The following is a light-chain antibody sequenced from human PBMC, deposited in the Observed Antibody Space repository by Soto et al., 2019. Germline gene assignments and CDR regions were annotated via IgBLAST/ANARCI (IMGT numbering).Light chain of an antibody. Sequence: QSALTQPRSVSGSPGQAVTISCTGTSSDIGAYNYVFWYQQYPGKSPKLIIYDVFKRPSGVPARFSASKSGNTASLTITGLQTEDEADYHCSSLAGSYNLVFGGGTKLTVL. V-gene: IGLV2-11*01. J-gene: IGLJ3*02. CDR3: SSLAGSYNLV. CDR2: DVF. CDR1: SSDIGAYNY.